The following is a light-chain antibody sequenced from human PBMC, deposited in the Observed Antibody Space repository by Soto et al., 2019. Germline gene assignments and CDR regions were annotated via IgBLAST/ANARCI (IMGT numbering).Light chain of an antibody. CDR3: QLYNNWPRT. V-gene: IGKV3-15*01. Sequence: VLRQSPAPLSLSPGERATLSSRASQSVSSNLAWYQQKPGQAPRLLIYGASTRATGIPARFSGSGSGTEFTLTINSLQSEDFVVYYCQLYNNWPRTFGQGTKVDIK. CDR1: QSVSSN. CDR2: GAS. J-gene: IGKJ1*01.